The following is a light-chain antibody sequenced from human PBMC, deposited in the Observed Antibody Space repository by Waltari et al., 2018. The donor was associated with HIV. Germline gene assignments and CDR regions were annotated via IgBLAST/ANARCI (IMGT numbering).Light chain of an antibody. CDR3: SSYAGSNNPYV. V-gene: IGLV2-8*01. J-gene: IGLJ1*01. CDR2: DGS. Sequence: QSALTQPPSASGSPGQSVTISCTGTSSDLGAYNYVSWYQQHPDKAPKLMIYDGSKRPSGVPDRFSGSKSGNTASLTVSGLQTEDEADYYCSSYAGSNNPYVFGTGTKVTVL. CDR1: SSDLGAYNY.